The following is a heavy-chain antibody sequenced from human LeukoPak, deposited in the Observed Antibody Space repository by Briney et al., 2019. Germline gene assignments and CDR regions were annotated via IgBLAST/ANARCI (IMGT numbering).Heavy chain of an antibody. Sequence: SETLSLTCTVSGGSISSYYWSWIRQPPGKGLEWIGYIYYSGSTNYNPSLKSRVTIPVDTSKNQFSLKLSSVTAADTAVYYCAREPGNWFDPWGQGTLVTVSS. CDR1: GGSISSYY. CDR2: IYYSGST. V-gene: IGHV4-59*01. CDR3: AREPGNWFDP. J-gene: IGHJ5*02.